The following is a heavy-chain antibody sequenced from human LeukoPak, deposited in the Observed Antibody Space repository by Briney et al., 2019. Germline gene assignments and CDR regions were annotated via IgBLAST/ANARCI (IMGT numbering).Heavy chain of an antibody. V-gene: IGHV3-53*01. CDR1: GFTVSSSY. CDR2: IYSGGST. J-gene: IGHJ4*02. Sequence: PGGSLRLSCAASGFTVSSSYMSWVRQAPGKGLEGVSVIYSGGSTYYADSVKGRFTISRDNSKNTLYLQMNSLRAEDTAVYYCARHNDFWSGYDYWGQGTLVTVSS. D-gene: IGHD3-3*01. CDR3: ARHNDFWSGYDY.